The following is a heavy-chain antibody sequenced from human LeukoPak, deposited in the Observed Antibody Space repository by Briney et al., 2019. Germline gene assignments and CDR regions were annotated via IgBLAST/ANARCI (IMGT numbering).Heavy chain of an antibody. Sequence: ASVKVSCKASGYTFTSYGISWVRQAPGQGLERMGWISAYNGNTNYAQKLQGRVTMTTDTSTSTAYMELRSLRSDDTAVYYCARDREQHHTGLDGFDIWGQGTLVTVS. V-gene: IGHV1-18*01. CDR1: GYTFTSYG. CDR3: ARDREQHHTGLDGFDI. J-gene: IGHJ3*02. CDR2: ISAYNGNT. D-gene: IGHD6-13*01.